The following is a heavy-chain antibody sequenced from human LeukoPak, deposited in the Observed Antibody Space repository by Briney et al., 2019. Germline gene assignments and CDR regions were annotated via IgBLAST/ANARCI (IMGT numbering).Heavy chain of an antibody. D-gene: IGHD2-2*01. V-gene: IGHV1-69*13. CDR2: IIPIFGTA. CDR3: ARVVVEAGADSYYYYMDV. CDR1: GGTFSSYA. Sequence: ASVKVSCKASGGTFSSYAISWVRQAPGQGLEWMGGIIPIFGTANYAQKFQGRVTITADESTSTAYMELSSLRSEDTAVYYCARVVVEAGADSYYYYMDVWGKGTTVTVSS. J-gene: IGHJ6*03.